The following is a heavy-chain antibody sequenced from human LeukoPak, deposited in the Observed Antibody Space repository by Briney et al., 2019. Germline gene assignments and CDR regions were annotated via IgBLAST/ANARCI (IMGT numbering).Heavy chain of an antibody. CDR1: GGSISSGGYS. CDR2: IYHSGST. CDR3: ARDAVVTAMGFDY. J-gene: IGHJ4*02. V-gene: IGHV4-30-2*01. D-gene: IGHD2-21*02. Sequence: SQTLSLTCAVSGGSISSGGYSWSWIRQRPGKGLEWIGYIYHSGSTYYNPSLKSRVTISVDRSKNQFSLKLSSVTAADTAVYYCARDAVVTAMGFDYWGQGTLVTVSS.